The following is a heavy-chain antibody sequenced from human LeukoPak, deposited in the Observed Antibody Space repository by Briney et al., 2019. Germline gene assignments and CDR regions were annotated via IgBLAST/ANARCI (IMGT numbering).Heavy chain of an antibody. V-gene: IGHV4-34*01. CDR2: INHSGST. CDR1: GGSFSGYY. CDR3: ARPKSDYYDSSGYYSEAFDY. Sequence: PSETLSLTCAVYGGSFSGYYWSWIRQPPGKGLEWIGEINHSGSTNYNPSLKSRVTISVDTSKNQFSLKLSSVTAADTAVYYCARPKSDYYDSSGYYSEAFDYWGQGTLVTVSS. D-gene: IGHD3-22*01. J-gene: IGHJ4*02.